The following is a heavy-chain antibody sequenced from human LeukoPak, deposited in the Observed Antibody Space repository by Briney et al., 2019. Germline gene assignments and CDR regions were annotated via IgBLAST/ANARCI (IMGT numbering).Heavy chain of an antibody. CDR1: GFTLSDYY. CDR3: ARETGYSDSWYGGLDHYYYGMDV. CDR2: ISSSGSSL. Sequence: GGSLSLSRAASGFTLSDYYMSWIGQAPGRGLEGVSYISSSGSSLYYAHSVKGGFTISRDNPKNSLYLQMNSLRAEDTAVYDCARETGYSDSWYGGLDHYYYGMDVWGQGTTVIVSS. D-gene: IGHD6-13*01. V-gene: IGHV3-11*01. J-gene: IGHJ6*02.